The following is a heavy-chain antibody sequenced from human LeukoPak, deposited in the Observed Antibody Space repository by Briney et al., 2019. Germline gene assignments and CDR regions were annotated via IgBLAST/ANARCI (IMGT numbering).Heavy chain of an antibody. V-gene: IGHV4-61*02. CDR3: ARGDYYGSGSSGPWVDY. Sequence: PSETLSLTCTVSGGSISSGSYYWSWIRQPAGKGLEWIGRIYTSGSTNYNPSLKSRVTISVDTSKNQFSLKLSSVTAADTAVYYCARGDYYGSGSSGPWVDYWGQGTLVTVSS. J-gene: IGHJ4*02. CDR2: IYTSGST. CDR1: GGSISSGSYY. D-gene: IGHD3-10*01.